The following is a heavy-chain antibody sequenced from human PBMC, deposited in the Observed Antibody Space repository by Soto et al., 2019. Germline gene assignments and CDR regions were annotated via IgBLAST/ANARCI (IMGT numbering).Heavy chain of an antibody. CDR1: GFTVSNNY. V-gene: IGHV3-66*01. Sequence: EVQLVESGGGLVQPGGSLRLSCAASGFTVSNNYMNWVRQAPGKGLEWVSVIYSGGDTYYADSVKGRFTISRDNSKNKLSLQMNSLRAEDTAIYYCATHPSSGYWGQGTLVTVSS. CDR2: IYSGGDT. CDR3: ATHPSSGY. D-gene: IGHD6-25*01. J-gene: IGHJ4*02.